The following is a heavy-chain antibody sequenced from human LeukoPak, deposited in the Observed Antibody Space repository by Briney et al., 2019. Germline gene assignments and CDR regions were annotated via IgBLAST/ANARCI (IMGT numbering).Heavy chain of an antibody. Sequence: GGSLRLSCAASGFTFSSYSMTWVRQAPGKGLEWVSSISSSSSYIYYADSVKGRFTISRDNAKNSLYLQMNSLRAEDTAVYYCARAIRYGIAAAGTIDYWGQGTLVTVSS. CDR3: ARAIRYGIAAAGTIDY. J-gene: IGHJ4*02. D-gene: IGHD6-13*01. CDR2: ISSSSSYI. V-gene: IGHV3-21*01. CDR1: GFTFSSYS.